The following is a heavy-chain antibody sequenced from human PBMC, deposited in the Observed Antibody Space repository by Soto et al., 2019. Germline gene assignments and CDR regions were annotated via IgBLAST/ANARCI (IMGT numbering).Heavy chain of an antibody. J-gene: IGHJ4*02. CDR1: GGSIRTYY. CDR2: IYYSGST. V-gene: IGHV4-59*01. CDR3: ATPGDLAAARLFDY. D-gene: IGHD6-13*01. Sequence: SETLSLTCTVSGGSIRTYYWSWIRQPPGKGLEWLGYIYYSGSTNYNPSLKSRLTISLDTSKNQFSLKLSSVTAADTAVYYCATPGDLAAARLFDYWGQGTLVTVSS.